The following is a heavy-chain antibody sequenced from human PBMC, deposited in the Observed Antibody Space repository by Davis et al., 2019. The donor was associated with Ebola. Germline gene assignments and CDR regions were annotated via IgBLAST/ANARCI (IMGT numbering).Heavy chain of an antibody. J-gene: IGHJ5*02. CDR3: ARQGYCNSTSCNNWFDP. D-gene: IGHD2-2*01. V-gene: IGHV5-51*01. CDR2: IYPGDSDT. Sequence: GESLKISCKGSGYNFATYWIGWVRQMPGKGLEWMGIIYPGDSDTRYSPSFQGQVTISADKSISTAYLQWSSLKASDTAMYYFARQGYCNSTSCNNWFDPWGQGTLVTVSS. CDR1: GYNFATYW.